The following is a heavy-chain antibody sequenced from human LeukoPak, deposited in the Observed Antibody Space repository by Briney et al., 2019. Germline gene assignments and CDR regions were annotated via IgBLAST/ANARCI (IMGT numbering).Heavy chain of an antibody. CDR1: GGSITSYH. V-gene: IGHV4-59*01. CDR3: ARLDYYHFDY. CDR2: ISYSGST. J-gene: IGHJ4*02. D-gene: IGHD3-22*01. Sequence: SETLSLTCTVSGGSITSYHYSWIRQPPGKGLEWIGYISYSGSTKYNPSLMSRVTISVDTSKNQFSLKLSSATAADTAVYYCARLDYYHFDYWGQGTVVTVSS.